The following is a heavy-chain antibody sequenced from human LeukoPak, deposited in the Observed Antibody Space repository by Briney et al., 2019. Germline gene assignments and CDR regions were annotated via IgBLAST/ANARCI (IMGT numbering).Heavy chain of an antibody. CDR3: ARVQSGGFNYYDSSYPYYFDY. Sequence: GGSLRLSCAASGFTFSSYWMSWVRQAPGKGLEWVANIKQDGSEKYYVDSVKGRFTISRDNAKNSLYLQMNGLRAEDTAVYYCARVQSGGFNYYDSSYPYYFDYWGQGTLVTVSS. CDR2: IKQDGSEK. D-gene: IGHD3-22*01. V-gene: IGHV3-7*01. J-gene: IGHJ4*02. CDR1: GFTFSSYW.